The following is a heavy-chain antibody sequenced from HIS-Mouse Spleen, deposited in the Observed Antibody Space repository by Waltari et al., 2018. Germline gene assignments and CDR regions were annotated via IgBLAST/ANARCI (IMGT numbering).Heavy chain of an antibody. J-gene: IGHJ2*01. CDR2: IYYSGST. V-gene: IGHV4-39*07. CDR3: AREIPYSSSWYDWYFDL. Sequence: QLQLQESGPGLVKPSETLSLTCTVSGCSISSSSYYWGWIRQPPGKGLEWIGGIYYSGSTYYNPSLKRRVTISVDTSKNQFSLKLSSVTAADTAVYYCAREIPYSSSWYDWYFDLWGRGTLVTVSS. CDR1: GCSISSSSYY. D-gene: IGHD6-13*01.